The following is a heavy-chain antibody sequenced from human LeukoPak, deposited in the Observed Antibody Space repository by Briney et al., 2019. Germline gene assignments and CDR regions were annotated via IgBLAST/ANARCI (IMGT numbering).Heavy chain of an antibody. D-gene: IGHD3-3*01. V-gene: IGHV1-8*01. CDR2: MNPNSGNT. CDR1: GYTFTSYD. J-gene: IGHJ4*02. CDR3: ATAGQGYDFWSGYWYYFDY. Sequence: ASVKVSCKASGYTFTSYDINWVRQATGQGLEWMGWMNPNSGNTGYAQKFQGRVTMTRNTSISTAYMELSSLRSEDTAVYYCATAGQGYDFWSGYWYYFDYWGQGTLVTVSS.